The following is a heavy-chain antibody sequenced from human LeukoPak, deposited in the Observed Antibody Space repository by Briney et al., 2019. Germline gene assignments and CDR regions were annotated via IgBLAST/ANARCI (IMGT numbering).Heavy chain of an antibody. Sequence: SETLSLTCAVYGGSFSGYYWSWIRQPPGKGLEWIGEINHSGSTNYNPSLKSRVTISVDTSKNQFSLKLSSVTAADTAVYYCAKVQPPYYFDYWGQGTLVTVSS. J-gene: IGHJ4*02. CDR1: GGSFSGYY. CDR3: AKVQPPYYFDY. D-gene: IGHD2-2*01. V-gene: IGHV4-34*01. CDR2: INHSGST.